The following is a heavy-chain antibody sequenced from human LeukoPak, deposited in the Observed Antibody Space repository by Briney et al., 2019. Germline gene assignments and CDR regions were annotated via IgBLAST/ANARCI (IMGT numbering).Heavy chain of an antibody. V-gene: IGHV4-39*01. Sequence: SETLSLTCTVSGGSISSSSYYWGWIRQPPGKGLEWIGSIYYSGSTYYNPSLKSRVTISVDTSKNQFSLKLSSVTAADTAVYYCARHAPYCSGGGCYFDYWGQGTLVTVSS. D-gene: IGHD2-15*01. J-gene: IGHJ4*02. CDR1: GGSISSSSYY. CDR2: IYYSGST. CDR3: ARHAPYCSGGGCYFDY.